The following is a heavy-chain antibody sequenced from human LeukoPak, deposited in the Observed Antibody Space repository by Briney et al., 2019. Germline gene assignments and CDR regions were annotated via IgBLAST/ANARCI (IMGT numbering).Heavy chain of an antibody. D-gene: IGHD1-14*01. V-gene: IGHV5-10-1*01. CDR1: GYSFTSHW. Sequence: GESLRISCKGSGYSFTSHWISWVRQMPGKRLEWMGRIDPSDSHTNSSPSFQGHVTISTDKSLSTVYLQWSSLKASDTAMYYCARLGSTYGFGFDFWGQGTLVTVSS. CDR2: IDPSDSHT. CDR3: ARLGSTYGFGFDF. J-gene: IGHJ4*02.